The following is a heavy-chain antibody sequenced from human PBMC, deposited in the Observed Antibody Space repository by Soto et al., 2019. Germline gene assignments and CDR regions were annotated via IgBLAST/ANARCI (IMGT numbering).Heavy chain of an antibody. V-gene: IGHV4-4*07. Sequence: SETLSLTCTVSGGSISNYYWSWIRQPAGKGLEWIGRIYNSGSTQYNPSLKSRVTMSLDTSKNQFSLKVSSVTAADTAVYYCARDGSDSYGVDVWGQGTTVTVSS. CDR2: IYNSGST. J-gene: IGHJ6*02. CDR3: ARDGSDSYGVDV. CDR1: GGSISNYY. D-gene: IGHD3-22*01.